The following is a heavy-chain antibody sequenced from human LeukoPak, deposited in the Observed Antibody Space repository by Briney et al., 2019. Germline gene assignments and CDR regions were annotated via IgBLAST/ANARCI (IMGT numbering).Heavy chain of an antibody. CDR2: ISGSST. Sequence: GGSLRLSCAASGFTFSSYAMSWVRQAPGKGLEWVSSISGSSTYYADSVKGRFTISRDNSKNTLYLQMNSLRAEDTAVYYCAKGVSSLTFSFDYWGQGILVTVSS. D-gene: IGHD6-13*01. V-gene: IGHV3-23*01. CDR3: AKGVSSLTFSFDY. CDR1: GFTFSSYA. J-gene: IGHJ4*02.